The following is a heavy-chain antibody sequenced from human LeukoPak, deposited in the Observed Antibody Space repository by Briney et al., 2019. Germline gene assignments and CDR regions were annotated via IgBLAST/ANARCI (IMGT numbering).Heavy chain of an antibody. V-gene: IGHV1-18*01. Sequence: GASVKVSCKASGYTFIDYGITWVRQAPGQGLEWMGWINANNGNTNYAQNLQGRVTMTRDTSTSTVYMELRSLRSDDTAVYYCARGPIAAAGDYWGQGTLVTVSS. CDR3: ARGPIAAAGDY. CDR1: GYTFIDYG. CDR2: INANNGNT. J-gene: IGHJ4*02. D-gene: IGHD6-13*01.